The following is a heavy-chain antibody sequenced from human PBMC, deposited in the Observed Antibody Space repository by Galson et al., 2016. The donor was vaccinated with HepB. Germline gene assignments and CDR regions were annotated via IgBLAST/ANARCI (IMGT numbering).Heavy chain of an antibody. J-gene: IGHJ4*02. CDR3: ARARDRYGSGGPLDY. CDR2: ISYDGSNK. Sequence: SLRLSCAASGFTFSLFAIHWVRQAPGKGLEWVAMISYDGSNKYYADSVKGRFTISRDNPKNTLYLQMDSLGIEDTAIYSCARARDRYGSGGPLDYWGQGNLVTVSS. D-gene: IGHD3-10*01. CDR1: GFTFSLFA. V-gene: IGHV3-30-3*01.